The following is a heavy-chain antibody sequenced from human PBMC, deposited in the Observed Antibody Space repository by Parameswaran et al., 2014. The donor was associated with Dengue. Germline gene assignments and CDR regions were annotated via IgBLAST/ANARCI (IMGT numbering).Heavy chain of an antibody. CDR3: NTDGTIGYCSSTTCYD. Sequence: VRQAPGKGLEWVGRIKSKIDGGTTDYAAPAKGRFTISRDDSKNTVYLQMNSLKTEDTAMYYCNTDGTIGYCSSTTCYDWGQGTMVTVSS. V-gene: IGHV3-15*01. D-gene: IGHD2-2*01. J-gene: IGHJ3*01. CDR2: IKSKIDGGTT.